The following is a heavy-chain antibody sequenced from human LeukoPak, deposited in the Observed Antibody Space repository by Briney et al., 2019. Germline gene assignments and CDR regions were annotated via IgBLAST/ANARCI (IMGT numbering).Heavy chain of an antibody. Sequence: GGSLRLSCAASGFTFSSYGMHWVRQAPGKGLEWVAFIRYDGSNKYYADSVKGRFTMSRDNSKNTLYLQMKSLRAEDTAVYYCAKDEGYCSSTSCSSYYYYYYMDVWGKGTTVTVSS. V-gene: IGHV3-30*02. D-gene: IGHD2-2*01. J-gene: IGHJ6*03. CDR1: GFTFSSYG. CDR3: AKDEGYCSSTSCSSYYYYYYMDV. CDR2: IRYDGSNK.